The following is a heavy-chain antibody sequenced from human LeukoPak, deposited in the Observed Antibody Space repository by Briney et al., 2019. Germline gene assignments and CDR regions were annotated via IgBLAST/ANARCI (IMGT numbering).Heavy chain of an antibody. Sequence: ASVKVSCKASGYTFTSYGISWVRQAPGQGLEWMGRISAYNGNTNYAQKLQGRVTMTSDTSTNTAYMEPRSLRSDDTAVYYCAIAAAGTAGYDAFDIWGQGTMVTVSS. J-gene: IGHJ3*02. CDR2: ISAYNGNT. CDR1: GYTFTSYG. D-gene: IGHD6-13*01. V-gene: IGHV1-18*01. CDR3: AIAAAGTAGYDAFDI.